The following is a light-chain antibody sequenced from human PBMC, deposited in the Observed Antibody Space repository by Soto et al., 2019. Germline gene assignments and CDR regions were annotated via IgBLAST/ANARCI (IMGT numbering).Light chain of an antibody. CDR1: TGAVKTGHF. CDR3: FLSTSDPRV. J-gene: IGLJ3*02. Sequence: QAVVTQEPSLTVSPGGTVTLTCGSSTGAVKTGHFPYWFQQKPGQVPRTLIYDTSNKQSSTPARFSGSPLGDKPALTLSGAQPADEAEYSCFLSTSDPRVFGGGTKLTXL. V-gene: IGLV7-46*01. CDR2: DTS.